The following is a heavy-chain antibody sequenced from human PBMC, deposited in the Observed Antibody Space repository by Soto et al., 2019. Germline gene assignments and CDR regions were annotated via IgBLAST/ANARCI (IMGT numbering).Heavy chain of an antibody. CDR2: INPNSGGT. D-gene: IGHD6-19*01. V-gene: IGHV1-2*04. Sequence: ASVKVSCKASGYTFTGYYMHWVRQAPGQGLEWMGWINPNSGGTNYAQKFQGWVTMTRDTSISTAYMELSRLRSDDTAVYYCARDSGDSSGWYDYWGQGTLVTVSS. CDR3: ARDSGDSSGWYDY. CDR1: GYTFTGYY. J-gene: IGHJ4*02.